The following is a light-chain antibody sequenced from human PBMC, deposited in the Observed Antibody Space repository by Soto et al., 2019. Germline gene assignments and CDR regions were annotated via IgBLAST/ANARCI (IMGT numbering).Light chain of an antibody. J-gene: IGLJ1*01. CDR1: TSDIGSAKY. CDR3: TSHSISSTDYV. CDR2: EVN. V-gene: IGLV2-14*01. Sequence: QSALAQPASVSGSPGQSITISCTGSTSDIGSAKYVSWYQQHPGKAPKVMIYEVNNRPSGVSNRFSGSKSGNTASLTISGLQAEDEADYYCTSHSISSTDYVLGTGTKAHRP.